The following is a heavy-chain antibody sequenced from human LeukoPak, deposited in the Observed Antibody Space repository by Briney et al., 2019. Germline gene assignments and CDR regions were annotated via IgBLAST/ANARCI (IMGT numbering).Heavy chain of an antibody. CDR2: IYYSGST. V-gene: IGHV4-59*08. CDR1: GDSITSYY. Sequence: SETLSLTCAVSGDSITSYYWSWIRQPPGKGLEWIGYIYYSGSTSYNPFLKSRVTMSVDTSKNQFSLKLRSVAAADTAVYYCARHKTYSSAWLFDSWGQGTLVTVSS. D-gene: IGHD6-25*01. CDR3: ARHKTYSSAWLFDS. J-gene: IGHJ4*02.